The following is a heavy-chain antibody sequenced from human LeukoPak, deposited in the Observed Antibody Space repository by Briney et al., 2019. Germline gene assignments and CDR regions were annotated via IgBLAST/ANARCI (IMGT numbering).Heavy chain of an antibody. J-gene: IGHJ4*02. CDR3: ARDLGSRYYGSGSGYYFDY. CDR2: INPSGGST. V-gene: IGHV1-46*01. CDR1: GYTFTSYY. D-gene: IGHD3-10*01. Sequence: ASVKVSCKASGYTFTSYYMHWVRQAPGQGLEWMGIINPSGGSTNYAQKFQGRVTMTRDTSTSTVYMELSSLRSEDTAVYYCARDLGSRYYGSGSGYYFDYWGQGTLVTVSS.